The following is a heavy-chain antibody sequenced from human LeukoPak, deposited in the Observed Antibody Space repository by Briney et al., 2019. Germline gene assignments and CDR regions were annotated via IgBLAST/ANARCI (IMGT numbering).Heavy chain of an antibody. D-gene: IGHD6-13*01. V-gene: IGHV3-66*01. Sequence: PGGSLRLSCAASGFTVSSSYMSWVRQAPGKGLERVSVIYGGGSTNHADSVKGRFIISRDNSKNTLYLQMNSLKAEDTAVYYCATDGSADFGSSWNCFDPWGQGTLVTVSS. CDR1: GFTVSSSY. CDR2: IYGGGST. J-gene: IGHJ5*02. CDR3: ATDGSADFGSSWNCFDP.